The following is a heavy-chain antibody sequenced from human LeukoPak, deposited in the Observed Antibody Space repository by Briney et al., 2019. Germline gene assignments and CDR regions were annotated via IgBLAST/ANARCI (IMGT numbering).Heavy chain of an antibody. Sequence: ASVKVSCKASGYTFTDYYVHWVRQATGQGLEWMGWINPNSGGTNCAQEFQGRVTMTGDTSINTAYMELSRLRSDDTAVYYCARGHYYYGLHVWGQGTTVTVSS. CDR2: INPNSGGT. CDR3: ARGHYYYGLHV. V-gene: IGHV1-2*02. CDR1: GYTFTDYY. J-gene: IGHJ6*02.